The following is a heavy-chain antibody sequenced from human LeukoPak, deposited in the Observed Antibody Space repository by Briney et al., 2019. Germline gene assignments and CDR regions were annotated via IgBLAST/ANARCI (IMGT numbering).Heavy chain of an antibody. Sequence: AGSLRLSCAASGFTFSSYWMHWVRQAPGKGLMWVSRINSDGRNTKYADSVKGRFTISRDNAKNTLYLQMNSLRAEDTAVYYCARVRATFSPHFDNWGQGTLVSVSS. J-gene: IGHJ4*02. D-gene: IGHD5-12*01. V-gene: IGHV3-74*01. CDR1: GFTFSSYW. CDR3: ARVRATFSPHFDN. CDR2: INSDGRNT.